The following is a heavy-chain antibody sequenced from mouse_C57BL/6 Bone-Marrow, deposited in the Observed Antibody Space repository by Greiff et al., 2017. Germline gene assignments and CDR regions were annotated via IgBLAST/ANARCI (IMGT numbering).Heavy chain of an antibody. CDR2: IYPGNSDT. CDR1: GYTFTSYW. CDR3: TRGYYYGSEGFAY. Sequence: EVQLVESGTVLARPGASVKMSCKTSGYTFTSYWMHWVKQRPGQGLAWIGAIYPGNSDTSYNQKFKGKAKLTAVTSASPAYMELSSLTNVDSAVYYCTRGYYYGSEGFAYWGQGTLVTVSA. V-gene: IGHV1-5*01. D-gene: IGHD1-1*01. J-gene: IGHJ3*01.